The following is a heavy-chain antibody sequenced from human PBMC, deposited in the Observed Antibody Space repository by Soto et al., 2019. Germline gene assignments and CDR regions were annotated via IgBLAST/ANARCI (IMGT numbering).Heavy chain of an antibody. V-gene: IGHV4-4*02. D-gene: IGHD3-3*01. CDR3: ARAASHPTYYDFWSGYFYMDV. Sequence: PSETLSLTCAVSSGSISSSNWWSWVRQPPGKGLEWIGEIYHSGSTNYNPSLKSRVTISVDKSKNQFSLKLSSVTAADTAVYYCARAASHPTYYDFWSGYFYMDVWGKGTTVTVS. CDR1: SGSISSSNW. CDR2: IYHSGST. J-gene: IGHJ6*03.